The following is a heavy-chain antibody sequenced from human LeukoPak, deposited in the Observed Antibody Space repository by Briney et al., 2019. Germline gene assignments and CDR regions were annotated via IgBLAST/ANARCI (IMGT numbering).Heavy chain of an antibody. V-gene: IGHV1-2*02. J-gene: IGHJ4*02. CDR2: INPNTGDT. CDR3: AREESFSGGSQSLDY. D-gene: IGHD2-15*01. Sequence: ASVKVSCKASGYTYTGYYIHWVRQAPGQDLEWMAWINPNTGDTNYAQRFQGRVTMTRDTSVNTAYMELSRLRSDDTAVYFCAREESFSGGSQSLDYWGQGTLVTVSS. CDR1: GYTYTGYY.